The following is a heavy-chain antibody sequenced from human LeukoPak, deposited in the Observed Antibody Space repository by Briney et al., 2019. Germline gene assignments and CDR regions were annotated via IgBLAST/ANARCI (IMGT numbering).Heavy chain of an antibody. D-gene: IGHD3-22*01. CDR1: GGSFSGYY. CDR2: INHSRST. CDR3: ASGNYYDSSGQYDY. J-gene: IGHJ4*02. V-gene: IGHV4-34*01. Sequence: SETLSLTCAVYGGSFSGYYWSWIRQPPGKGLEWIGEINHSRSTNYNPSLKSRVTISVDTSKNQFSLKLSSVTAADTAVYYCASGNYYDSSGQYDYWGQGTLVTVSS.